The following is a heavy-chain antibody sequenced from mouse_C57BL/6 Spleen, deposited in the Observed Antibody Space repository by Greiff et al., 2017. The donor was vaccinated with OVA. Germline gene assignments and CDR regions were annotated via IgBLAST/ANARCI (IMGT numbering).Heavy chain of an antibody. CDR2: IYPGDGDT. J-gene: IGHJ3*01. D-gene: IGHD2-3*01. CDR3: AREEIMMLGIAY. V-gene: IGHV1-82*01. CDR1: GYAFSSSW. Sequence: QVQLQQSGPELVKPGASVKISCKASGYAFSSSWMNWVKQRPGKGLEWIGRIYPGDGDTNYNGKFKGKATLTADKSSSTAYMQLSSLTSEDSAVYFCAREEIMMLGIAYWGQGTLVTVSA.